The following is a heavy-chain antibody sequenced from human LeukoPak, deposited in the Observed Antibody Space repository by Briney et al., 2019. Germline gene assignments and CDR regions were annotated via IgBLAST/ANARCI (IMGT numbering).Heavy chain of an antibody. Sequence: ASVEVSCKASGYTFTGYYMHWVRQAPGQGLEWMGWINPNSGGTNYAQKFQGRVTMTRDTSISTAYMELSSLRSEDTAVYYCARDLRSPALAAVPGSYFDYWGQGTLVTVSS. CDR3: ARDLRSPALAAVPGSYFDY. V-gene: IGHV1-2*02. J-gene: IGHJ4*02. CDR2: INPNSGGT. CDR1: GYTFTGYY. D-gene: IGHD6-13*01.